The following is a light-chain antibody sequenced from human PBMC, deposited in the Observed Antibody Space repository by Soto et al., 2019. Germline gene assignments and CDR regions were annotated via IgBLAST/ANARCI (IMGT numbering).Light chain of an antibody. Sequence: DIQMTQSPSTLSASVGDRVTITCRASQSIKNWLAWYQQKPGTAPKFLIYDASTLESGVPSRFSGSGSGTDFTLTISRLEPEDFAVYYCQQYGSSPLTFGGGTKVDIK. V-gene: IGKV1-5*01. CDR2: DAS. CDR3: QQYGSSPLT. CDR1: QSIKNW. J-gene: IGKJ4*01.